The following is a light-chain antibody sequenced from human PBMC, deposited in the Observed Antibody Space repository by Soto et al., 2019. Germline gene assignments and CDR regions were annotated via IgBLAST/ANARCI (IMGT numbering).Light chain of an antibody. J-gene: IGLJ2*01. CDR3: SSYTSSSTVV. Sequence: QSALTQPASVSGSPGQSITISCTGSSSDVGGYNYVSWYQHHPGKAPKLMIYDVSNRPSGVSNRFSGSNSGNTASLTISGLQAEVEADYYCSSYTSSSTVVFGGGTKLTVL. V-gene: IGLV2-14*03. CDR1: SSDVGGYNY. CDR2: DVS.